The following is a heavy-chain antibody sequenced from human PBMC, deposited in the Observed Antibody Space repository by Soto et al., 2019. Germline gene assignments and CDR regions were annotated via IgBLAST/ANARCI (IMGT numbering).Heavy chain of an antibody. Sequence: QVQLQESGPGLVKPSETLSLTCTVSGGSISSHYWSWIRQPPGKRLEWIGYIYYSGSTNYNPSLKSRVTISVDASKNQFSLKLSSVTAADTAVYYCARSGQDTTKTYFHYYGMDVWGQGTTVTVSS. D-gene: IGHD1-26*01. CDR3: ARSGQDTTKTYFHYYGMDV. V-gene: IGHV4-59*11. J-gene: IGHJ6*02. CDR1: GGSISSHY. CDR2: IYYSGST.